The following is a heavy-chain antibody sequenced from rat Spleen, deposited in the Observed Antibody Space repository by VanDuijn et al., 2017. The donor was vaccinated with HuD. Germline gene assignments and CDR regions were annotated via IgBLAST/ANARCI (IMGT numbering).Heavy chain of an antibody. Sequence: QVQLKESGPGLVQPSQTQSLTCTVSGFSLSSYGVIWVRQPPGKGLEWMGVRWGNGNTNYNSVFKSRLSISRDTSKSQVYLKMNSLQTEDIATYYCARDYGGLGFAYWGQGTLVTVSS. V-gene: IGHV2-13*01. CDR3: ARDYGGLGFAY. CDR2: RWGNGNT. CDR1: GFSLSSYG. D-gene: IGHD1-11*01. J-gene: IGHJ3*01.